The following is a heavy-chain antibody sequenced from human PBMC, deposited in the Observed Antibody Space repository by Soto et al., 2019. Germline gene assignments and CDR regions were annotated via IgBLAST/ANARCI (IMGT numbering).Heavy chain of an antibody. CDR1: GFTFSSYG. V-gene: IGHV3-30*18. CDR2: ISYDGSNK. CDR3: AKDLRPKAYYYYGMDV. J-gene: IGHJ6*02. Sequence: GGSLRLSCAASGFTFSSYGMHWVRQAPGKGLEWVAVISYDGSNKYYADPVKGRFTISRDNSKNTLYLQMNCLRAEDTAVYYCAKDLRPKAYYYYGMDVWGQGTTGTVSS.